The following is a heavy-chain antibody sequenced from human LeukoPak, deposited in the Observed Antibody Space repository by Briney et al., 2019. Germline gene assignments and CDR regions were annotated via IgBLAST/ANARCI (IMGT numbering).Heavy chain of an antibody. V-gene: IGHV4-34*01. CDR1: GRSFSGYY. CDR3: ARGGVRGVTVNWFDP. Sequence: SETLSLTCAVYGRSFSGYYWSWIRQPPGKGLEWIGEINHSGSTNYNPSLKSRVTISVDTSKNQFSLKLSSVTAADTAVYYCARGGVRGVTVNWFDPWGQGTLVTVSS. D-gene: IGHD3-10*01. CDR2: INHSGST. J-gene: IGHJ5*02.